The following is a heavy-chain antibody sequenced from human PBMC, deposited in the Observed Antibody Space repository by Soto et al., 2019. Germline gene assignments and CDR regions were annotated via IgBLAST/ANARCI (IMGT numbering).Heavy chain of an antibody. CDR2: ITATGVGT. CDR1: GGTFSSYA. J-gene: IGHJ4*02. V-gene: IGHV3-23*01. Sequence: EVQLLESGGQPIRPGGSLRLSCAASGGTFSSYAMSWLRQAPGKGLEWVSSITATGVGTYYADSVKGRFSISRDNSQNIVFLQMDGLRAEDTALYYCAKGARLARDLFDQWGQGTLVTVS. CDR3: AKGARLARDLFDQ.